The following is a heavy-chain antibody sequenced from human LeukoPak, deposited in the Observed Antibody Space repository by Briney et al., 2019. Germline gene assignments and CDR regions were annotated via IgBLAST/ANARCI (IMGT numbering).Heavy chain of an antibody. D-gene: IGHD6-13*01. V-gene: IGHV3-30*03. CDR2: ISHDGSNK. CDR3: ARLTIRGQQLPPWFDP. J-gene: IGHJ5*02. CDR1: GFTFSSYG. Sequence: GGSLRLSCAASGFTFSSYGMHWVRQAPGKGLEWVAVISHDGSNKYYADSVKGRFTISRDNSKNTLYLQMNSLRAEDTAVYYCARLTIRGQQLPPWFDPWGQGTLVTVSS.